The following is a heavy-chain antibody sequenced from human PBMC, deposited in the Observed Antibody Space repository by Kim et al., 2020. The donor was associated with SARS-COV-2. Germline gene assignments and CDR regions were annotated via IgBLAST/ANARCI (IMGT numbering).Heavy chain of an antibody. J-gene: IGHJ6*02. V-gene: IGHV1-46*01. Sequence: ASVKVSYKASGYTFTSYYMHWVRQAPGQGLEWMGIINPSGGSTSYAQKFQGRVTMTRDTSTSTVYMELSSLRSEDTAVYYCARDGGSYGGGTGYYYGMDVWGQGTTVTVSS. CDR2: INPSGGST. D-gene: IGHD1-26*01. CDR1: GYTFTSYY. CDR3: ARDGGSYGGGTGYYYGMDV.